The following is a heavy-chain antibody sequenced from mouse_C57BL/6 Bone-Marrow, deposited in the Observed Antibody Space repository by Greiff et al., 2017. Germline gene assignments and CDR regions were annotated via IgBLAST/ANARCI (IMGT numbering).Heavy chain of an antibody. D-gene: IGHD2-4*01. J-gene: IGHJ3*01. CDR3: ATYYDYDEFAY. Sequence: VQLQQSGAELARPGASVKLSCKASGYTFTSYGISWVKQSTGQGLEWIGEIYPRSGNTYYNEQFKGKATMTADKSSSTAYMELRSLTSEDSAVYFCATYYDYDEFAYWGQGTLVTVSA. CDR2: IYPRSGNT. V-gene: IGHV1-81*01. CDR1: GYTFTSYG.